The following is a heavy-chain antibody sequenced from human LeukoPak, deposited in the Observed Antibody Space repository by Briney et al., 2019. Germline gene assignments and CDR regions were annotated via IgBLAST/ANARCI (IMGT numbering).Heavy chain of an antibody. D-gene: IGHD6-13*01. V-gene: IGHV4-59*01. CDR2: IYYSGST. CDR1: GGSISSYY. CDR3: ARTTGTAAPIRY. J-gene: IGHJ4*02. Sequence: SETLSLTCTVSGGSISSYYWSWIRQPPGRGLEWIGYIYYSGSTNYNPSLKSRVTISVDTSKNQFSLKLSSVTAADTAVYYCARTTGTAAPIRYWGQGTLVTVSS.